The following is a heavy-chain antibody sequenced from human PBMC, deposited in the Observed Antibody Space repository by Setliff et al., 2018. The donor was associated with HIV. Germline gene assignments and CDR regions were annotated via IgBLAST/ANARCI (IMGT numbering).Heavy chain of an antibody. CDR3: VRGVTRDISGYYRDEYFQH. CDR1: LSELS. D-gene: IGHD3-22*01. CDR2: FDPQDGET. J-gene: IGHJ1*01. Sequence: LSELSIHWVRQAPGKGLEWMGYFDPQDGETVYAQKFQGRVTMTRDTSISTAYMEMRTLRSDDTAVYYCVRGVTRDISGYYRDEYFQHWGQGTPVTVSS. V-gene: IGHV1-24*01.